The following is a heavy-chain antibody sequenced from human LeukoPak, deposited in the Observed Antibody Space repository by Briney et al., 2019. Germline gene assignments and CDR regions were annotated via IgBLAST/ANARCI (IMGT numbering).Heavy chain of an antibody. CDR3: ARYHNTGLDY. CDR2: IYCPGRT. CDR1: GRSISRYY. Sequence: SDTLTLPCTVSGRSISRYYSRGTPQPPGKGLECIGYIYCPGRTSYSPSLKSRITISVDTSKNQFSLNLSSVTAADTAVYYCARYHNTGLDYWGQGSLVTVSS. D-gene: IGHD3-9*01. V-gene: IGHV4-59*07. J-gene: IGHJ4*02.